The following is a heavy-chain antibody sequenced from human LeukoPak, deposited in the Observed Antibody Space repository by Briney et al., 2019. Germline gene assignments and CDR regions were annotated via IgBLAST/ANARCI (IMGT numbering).Heavy chain of an antibody. Sequence: PSETLSLTCAVSGYSISSGYYWAWIRQPPGKGLEWIGSIYQSGSTYYNPSLKSRVAISVDTSKTQFSLKLSSVTAADTAVYYCARTYNWNHGRYYFEYWGQGTLVTGSS. V-gene: IGHV4-38-2*01. J-gene: IGHJ4*02. D-gene: IGHD1-14*01. CDR2: IYQSGST. CDR1: GYSISSGYY. CDR3: ARTYNWNHGRYYFEY.